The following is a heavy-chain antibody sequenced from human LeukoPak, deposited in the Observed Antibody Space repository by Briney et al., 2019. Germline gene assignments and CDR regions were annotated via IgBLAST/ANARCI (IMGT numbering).Heavy chain of an antibody. J-gene: IGHJ4*02. CDR2: MNPNSGNT. CDR3: ARASKIRFLEWLLEGQFDY. D-gene: IGHD3-3*01. Sequence: GASVEVSCKASGYTFTSYDINWVRQATGQGLEWMGWMNPNSGNTGYAQKFQGRVTMTRNTSISTAYMELSSLRSEDTAVYYCARASKIRFLEWLLEGQFDYWGQGTLVTVSS. V-gene: IGHV1-8*01. CDR1: GYTFTSYD.